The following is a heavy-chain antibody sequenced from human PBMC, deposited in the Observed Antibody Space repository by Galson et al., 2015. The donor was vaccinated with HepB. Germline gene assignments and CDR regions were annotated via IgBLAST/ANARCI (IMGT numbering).Heavy chain of an antibody. CDR3: ATGLLSYSSSWLVDY. CDR2: FDPEDGEA. J-gene: IGHJ4*02. Sequence: SVKVSCKVSGYTLTELSMHWVRQAPGKGLEWMGGFDPEDGEAIYAQKFQGRVTMTEDTSTDTAYMELSSLRSEDTAVYYCATGLLSYSSSWLVDYWGQGTLVTVSS. V-gene: IGHV1-24*01. D-gene: IGHD6-13*01. CDR1: GYTLTELS.